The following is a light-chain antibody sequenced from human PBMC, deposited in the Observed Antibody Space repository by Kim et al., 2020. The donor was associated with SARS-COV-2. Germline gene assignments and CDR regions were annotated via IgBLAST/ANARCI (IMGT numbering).Light chain of an antibody. Sequence: VGDRVTITGRASQSISSWLAWYQQKPGKAPKLLIYKASSLESGVPSRFSGSGSGTEFTLTISSLQPDDFATYYCQQYNSYSPERTFGQGTKVDIK. CDR1: QSISSW. V-gene: IGKV1-5*03. CDR2: KAS. CDR3: QQYNSYSPERT. J-gene: IGKJ1*01.